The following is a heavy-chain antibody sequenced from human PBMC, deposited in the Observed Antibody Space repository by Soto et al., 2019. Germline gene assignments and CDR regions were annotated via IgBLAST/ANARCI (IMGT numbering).Heavy chain of an antibody. CDR1: GYTFTNFG. D-gene: IGHD3-10*01. CDR2: ISTYNGNT. V-gene: IGHV1-18*01. J-gene: IGHJ4*02. CDR3: ARRGVSGSGSYGGDY. Sequence: QVQLVQSGGEVKMPGASVKVSCKASGYTFTNFGIIWVRQAPGQGLEWMGWISTYNGNTNYAQKVQGRVTMTTDTSTTAALMERRGLKSDDTAVYYCARRGVSGSGSYGGDYWGQGTLVTVSS.